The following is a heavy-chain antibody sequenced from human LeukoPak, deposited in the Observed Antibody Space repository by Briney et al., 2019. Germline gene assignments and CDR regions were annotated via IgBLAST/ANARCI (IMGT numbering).Heavy chain of an antibody. CDR1: KFTFSSYA. CDR2: ISSSSSYI. J-gene: IGHJ4*02. D-gene: IGHD4-17*01. V-gene: IGHV3-21*01. CDR3: ARERGGYGDYVLGDFDY. Sequence: PGGSLRLSCAASKFTFSSYAMNWVRQAPGKGLEWVSSISSSSSYIYYADSVKGRFTISRDNAKNSLYLQMNSLRAEDTAVYYRARERGGYGDYVLGDFDYWGQGTLVTASS.